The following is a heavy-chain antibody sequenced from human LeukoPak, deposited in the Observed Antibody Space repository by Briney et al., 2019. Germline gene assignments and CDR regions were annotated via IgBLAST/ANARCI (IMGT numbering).Heavy chain of an antibody. V-gene: IGHV1-2*02. D-gene: IGHD3-10*01. J-gene: IGHJ3*02. CDR3: ARGWLGESYAFDI. Sequence: ASVKVSCKASGYTFTGYYMHWVRQAPGQGLEWMGWINPNSGGTNYAQKFQGRVTMTRDTSISTAYMELSRLRSDDTAVYYCARGWLGESYAFDIWGQGTMVTVSS. CDR1: GYTFTGYY. CDR2: INPNSGGT.